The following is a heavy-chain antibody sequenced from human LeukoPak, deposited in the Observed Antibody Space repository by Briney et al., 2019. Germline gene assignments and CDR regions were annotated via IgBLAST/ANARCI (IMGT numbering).Heavy chain of an antibody. D-gene: IGHD3-10*01. J-gene: IGHJ6*04. Sequence: SETLSLTCAVYGGSFIGYYWSWIRQPPGKGLEWIGEINHSGSTNYNPSLKSRVTISVDTSKNQFSLKLSSVTAADTAVYYCARSAQVRYGMDVWGKGTTVTVSS. CDR1: GGSFIGYY. CDR2: INHSGST. V-gene: IGHV4-34*01. CDR3: ARSAQVRYGMDV.